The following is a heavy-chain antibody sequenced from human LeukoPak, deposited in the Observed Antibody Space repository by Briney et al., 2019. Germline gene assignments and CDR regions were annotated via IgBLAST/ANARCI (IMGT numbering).Heavy chain of an antibody. Sequence: GASVKVSCKASGYTFTGYYMHWVRQAPGQGLEWMGWINPNSGGTNYAQKFQGRVTMTRDTSISTAYMELSRLRSDDTAVYYCASFLYYYDSSGYYYNYWGQGTLVTVSS. J-gene: IGHJ4*02. V-gene: IGHV1-2*02. CDR1: GYTFTGYY. D-gene: IGHD3-22*01. CDR2: INPNSGGT. CDR3: ASFLYYYDSSGYYYNY.